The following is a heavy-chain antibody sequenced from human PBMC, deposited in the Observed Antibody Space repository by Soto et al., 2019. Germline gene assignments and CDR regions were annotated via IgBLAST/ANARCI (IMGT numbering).Heavy chain of an antibody. CDR1: GFSFRSYG. CDR3: AKDRHHYGDSSLDY. D-gene: IGHD4-17*01. CDR2: ISYDGSNK. J-gene: IGHJ4*02. V-gene: IGHV3-30*18. Sequence: QVQLVGSGGGVVQPGRSLSVSWAASGFSFRSYGMHWVRQAPGKGLEWVAVISYDGSNKYYADSVKGRFTISRDNSKNTLYLQMNSLRAEDTAVYYCAKDRHHYGDSSLDYWGQGTLVTVSS.